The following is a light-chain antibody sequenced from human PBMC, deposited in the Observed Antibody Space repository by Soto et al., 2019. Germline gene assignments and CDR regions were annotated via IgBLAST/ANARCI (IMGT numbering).Light chain of an antibody. Sequence: IQMTQSPSSLSSSLGDRITITCRTSQGISNYLAWYQQKSGEVPKLLIYLASTLRSGVPSRFSGSRSGTDFTLTISSLQPEDVAIYYCQMYNSAPLFGGGTKVDI. CDR1: QGISNY. V-gene: IGKV1-27*01. CDR3: QMYNSAPL. CDR2: LAS. J-gene: IGKJ4*01.